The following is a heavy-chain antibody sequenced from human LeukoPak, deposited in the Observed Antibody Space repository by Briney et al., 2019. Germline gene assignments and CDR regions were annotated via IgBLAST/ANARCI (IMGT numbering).Heavy chain of an antibody. CDR1: GFTFSSYA. Sequence: PGGSLRLSCAASGFTFSSYAMSWVRQAPGKGLEWVSAISGSGGSTYYADSVKGRFTISRDNSKNTLYLQMNSLRAEDTAVYYCAKDTEDYGIEGYFDYWGQGTLVTVSS. D-gene: IGHD4-17*01. J-gene: IGHJ4*02. V-gene: IGHV3-23*01. CDR3: AKDTEDYGIEGYFDY. CDR2: ISGSGGST.